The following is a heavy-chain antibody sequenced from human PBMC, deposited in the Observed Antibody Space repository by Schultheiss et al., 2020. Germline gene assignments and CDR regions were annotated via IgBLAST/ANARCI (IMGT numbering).Heavy chain of an antibody. CDR3: ARDPPPKNYYYYGMDV. CDR1: GFTFSSYA. CDR2: ISYDGSNK. V-gene: IGHV3-30*07. J-gene: IGHJ6*02. Sequence: GGSLRLSCAASGFTFSSYAMHWVRQAPGKGLEWVAVISYDGSNKYYADSVKGRFTISRDNSKNSLYLQMNSLRAEDTAVYYCARDPPPKNYYYYGMDVWGQGTTVTVSS.